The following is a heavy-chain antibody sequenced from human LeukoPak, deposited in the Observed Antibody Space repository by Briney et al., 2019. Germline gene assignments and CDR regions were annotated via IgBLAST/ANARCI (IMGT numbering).Heavy chain of an antibody. V-gene: IGHV4-34*01. CDR1: GGSFSGYY. CDR2: INHSGST. J-gene: IGHJ3*02. Sequence: SETLSLTCAVYGGSFSGYYWSWIRQPPGKGLEWFGAINHSGSTNYNPSLKSRVTISVDTSKNQFSLKLSSVTAADTAVYYCARGLQYYYDTGCAFDIWGQGTMVTVSS. CDR3: ARGLQYYYDTGCAFDI. D-gene: IGHD3-22*01.